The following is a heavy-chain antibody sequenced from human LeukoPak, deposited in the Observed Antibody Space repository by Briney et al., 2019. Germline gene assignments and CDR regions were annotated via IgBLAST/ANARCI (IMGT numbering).Heavy chain of an antibody. Sequence: ASVKVFCKASGYTFTDYYMHWVRLAPGQGLEWMGWINPNSGGTNFAQKFQGRVTMTRDTSISTAYMELNRLRSDDTAVYYCARGHHIGSPGHWFDPWGQGTLVIVSS. CDR2: INPNSGGT. CDR1: GYTFTDYY. CDR3: ARGHHIGSPGHWFDP. J-gene: IGHJ5*02. D-gene: IGHD5-12*01. V-gene: IGHV1-2*02.